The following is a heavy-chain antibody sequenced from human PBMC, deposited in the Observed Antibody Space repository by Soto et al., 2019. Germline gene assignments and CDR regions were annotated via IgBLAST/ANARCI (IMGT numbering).Heavy chain of an antibody. V-gene: IGHV1-3*05. CDR1: GYTFTSYA. J-gene: IGHJ6*02. CDR3: ARDPSYYGMDV. CDR2: INAGNGNT. Sequence: QVQLVQSGAEEKKPGASVKVSCKASGYTFTSYAMHWVRQAPGQRLEWMGWINAGNGNTKYSQKFQGRVTVTRDTSASTAYMELSSLRSEDTAVYYCARDPSYYGMDVWGQGTTVTVSS.